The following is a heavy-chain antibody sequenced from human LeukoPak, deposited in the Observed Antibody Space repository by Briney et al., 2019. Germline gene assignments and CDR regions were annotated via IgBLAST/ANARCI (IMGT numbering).Heavy chain of an antibody. J-gene: IGHJ6*02. CDR2: INTNTGNP. CDR1: GYTFTSYA. V-gene: IGHV7-4-1*02. CDR3: ARGGDRNYYYYGMDV. Sequence: GASVKVSCKASGYTFTSYAMNWVRQAPGQGLEWMGWINTNTGNPTYAQGFTGRFVFSLDTSVSTAYPQISSLKAEDTAVYYCARGGDRNYYYYGMDVWGQGTTVTVSS. D-gene: IGHD4-17*01.